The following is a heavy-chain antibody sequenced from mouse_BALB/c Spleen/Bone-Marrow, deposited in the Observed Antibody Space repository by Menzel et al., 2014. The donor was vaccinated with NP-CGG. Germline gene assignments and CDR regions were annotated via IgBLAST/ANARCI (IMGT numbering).Heavy chain of an antibody. CDR3: ARAYYGNYPYAMDY. V-gene: IGHV14-3*02. Sequence: KPGASVKLSCTASGFNIKDTYMHWVKQRPEQGLEWIGRIDPANGNTKYDPKFQGKATITADTSSNTAYLQLSSLTSEDTAVYFCARAYYGNYPYAMDYWGQGTSVTVSS. D-gene: IGHD2-10*01. CDR2: IDPANGNT. J-gene: IGHJ4*01. CDR1: GFNIKDTY.